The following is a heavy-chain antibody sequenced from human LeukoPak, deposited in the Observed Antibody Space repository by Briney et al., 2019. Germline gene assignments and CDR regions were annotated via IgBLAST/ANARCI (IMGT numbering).Heavy chain of an antibody. J-gene: IGHJ4*02. CDR3: AKESAGYSYGSYFDY. CDR2: ISGSDGST. Sequence: GGSLRLSCAASGFTFSSYAMSWVRQAPGKGLEWVSAISGSDGSTYYADSVKGRFTISRDNSKNTLYLQMNSLRAEDTAVYYCAKESAGYSYGSYFDYWGQGTLVTVSS. D-gene: IGHD5-18*01. V-gene: IGHV3-23*01. CDR1: GFTFSSYA.